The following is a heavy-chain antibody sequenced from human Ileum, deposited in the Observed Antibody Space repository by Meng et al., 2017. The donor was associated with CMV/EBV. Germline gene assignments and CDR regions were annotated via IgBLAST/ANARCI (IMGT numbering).Heavy chain of an antibody. CDR2: LRTSGTI. CDR3: GRAGARGVPVDI. CDR1: GGSISDYH. V-gene: IGHV4-4*07. D-gene: IGHD3-10*01. Sequence: GPGPGLLKPSETLSLTCSVSGGSISDYHWTWIRKSAGKGLQWLGRLRTSGTIDHNPSFKSRVTLSIDTSKNQFSLKLTSVTAADTAVYYCGRAGARGVPVDIWGQGTLVTVSS. J-gene: IGHJ4*02.